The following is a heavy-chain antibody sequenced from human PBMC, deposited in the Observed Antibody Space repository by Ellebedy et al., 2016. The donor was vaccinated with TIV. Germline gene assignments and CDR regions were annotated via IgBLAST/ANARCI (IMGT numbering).Heavy chain of an antibody. CDR2: IKEDGSTI. Sequence: GGSLRLXXVASGFTFSNYWMHWVRQAPGKGLDWVANIKEDGSTIHYVDSVKGRFTISRDNAKNSLYLQMNSLRTEDTAVYYCARAIGSGDGTWGQGALVTVSS. CDR1: GFTFSNYW. J-gene: IGHJ5*02. V-gene: IGHV3-7*01. D-gene: IGHD2-15*01. CDR3: ARAIGSGDGT.